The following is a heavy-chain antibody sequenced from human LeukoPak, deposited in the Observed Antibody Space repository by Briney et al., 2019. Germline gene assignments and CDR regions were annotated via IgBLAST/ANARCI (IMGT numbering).Heavy chain of an antibody. J-gene: IGHJ4*02. D-gene: IGHD1-26*01. V-gene: IGHV3-23*01. CDR2: ICGSGGST. CDR3: AKVSWWELARGPYYFDY. CDR1: GFTFSSYA. Sequence: GGSLRLSCAASGFTFSSYAMSWVRLAPGKGLEWVSAICGSGGSTYYADSVKGRFTISRDNSKNTLYLQMNSLRAEDTAVYYCAKVSWWELARGPYYFDYWGQGTLVTVSS.